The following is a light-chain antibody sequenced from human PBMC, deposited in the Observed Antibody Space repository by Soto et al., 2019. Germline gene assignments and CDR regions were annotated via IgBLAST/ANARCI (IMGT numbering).Light chain of an antibody. CDR2: DVT. V-gene: IGLV2-11*01. Sequence: QSALTQPRSVSGSPGQSVTISCTWTSSDVGGYNYVSWYQHHPGKAPKLIVYDVTERPSGVPDRFSGSKSGNTASLTISGLQAEDEADYYCCSYAGTYSWVFGGGTKLTVL. CDR3: CSYAGTYSWV. CDR1: SSDVGGYNY. J-gene: IGLJ3*02.